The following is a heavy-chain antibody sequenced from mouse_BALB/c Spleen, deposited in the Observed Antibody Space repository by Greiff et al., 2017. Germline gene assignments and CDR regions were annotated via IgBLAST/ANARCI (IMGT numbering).Heavy chain of an antibody. CDR2: IYPGSGST. J-gene: IGHJ3*01. CDR3: TREEGSIYYDYEFAY. Sequence: LQQPGSELVRPGASVKLSCKASGYTFTSYWMHWVKQRPGQGLEWIGNIYPGSGSTNYDEKFKSKATLTVDTSSSTAYMQLSSLTSEDSAVYYCTREEGSIYYDYEFAYWGQGTLVTVSA. D-gene: IGHD2-4*01. CDR1: GYTFTSYW. V-gene: IGHV1S22*01.